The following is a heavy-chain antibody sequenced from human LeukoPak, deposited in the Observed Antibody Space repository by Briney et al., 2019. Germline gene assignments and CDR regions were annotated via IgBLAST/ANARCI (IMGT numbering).Heavy chain of an antibody. D-gene: IGHD3-22*01. J-gene: IGHJ2*01. V-gene: IGHV3-33*01. CDR1: GFTFSSYG. CDR2: IWYDGSNK. CDR3: ARDGFTMIVVGWYFDL. Sequence: GGSLRLSCAASGFTFSSYGMHWVRQAPGKGLERVAVIWYDGSNKEYADSVRGRFTISRDNSKNTLYLQMNSLRAEDTAVYYCARDGFTMIVVGWYFDLWGRGTLVTVSS.